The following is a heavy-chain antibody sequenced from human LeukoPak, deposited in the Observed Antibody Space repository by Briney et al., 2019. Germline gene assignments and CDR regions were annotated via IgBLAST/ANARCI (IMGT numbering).Heavy chain of an antibody. Sequence: GGTLRLSCAASGFTFSNYGMSWVRQAPGKGLEWVSGISGSGASTYDADSVNGRFTIARDNSKNTRYLQMNSLRAEDTAVYYCAKFVDDVVVVPAAYFDYWGQGTLVTVSS. D-gene: IGHD2-2*01. CDR3: AKFVDDVVVVPAAYFDY. J-gene: IGHJ4*02. V-gene: IGHV3-23*01. CDR1: GFTFSNYG. CDR2: ISGSGAST.